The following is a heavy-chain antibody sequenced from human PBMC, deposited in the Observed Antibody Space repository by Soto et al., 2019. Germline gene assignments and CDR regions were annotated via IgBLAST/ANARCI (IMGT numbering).Heavy chain of an antibody. V-gene: IGHV3-73*01. CDR2: IRSKANSYAT. Sequence: GGSLRLSCAASGFTFSGSAMHWVRQASGKGLECVGRIRSKANSYATAYAASVKGRFTISRDDSKNTAYLQMNSLKTEDTAVYYCTRRGGSGSSYFDYWGQGTLVTVSS. D-gene: IGHD3-10*01. CDR1: GFTFSGSA. J-gene: IGHJ4*02. CDR3: TRRGGSGSSYFDY.